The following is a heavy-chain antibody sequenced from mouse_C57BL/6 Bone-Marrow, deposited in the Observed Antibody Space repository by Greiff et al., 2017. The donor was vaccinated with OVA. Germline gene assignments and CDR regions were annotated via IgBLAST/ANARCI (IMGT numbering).Heavy chain of an antibody. CDR3: ARIYYGNYYAMDY. V-gene: IGHV3-8*01. CDR1: GYSITSDY. Sequence: DVKLVESGPGLAKPSQTLSLTCSVTGYSITSDYWNWIRKFPGNKLEYMGYISYSGSTYYNPSLKSRISITRDTSKNQYYLQLNSVTTEDTATYYCARIYYGNYYAMDYWGQGTSVTVSS. CDR2: ISYSGST. J-gene: IGHJ4*01. D-gene: IGHD2-1*01.